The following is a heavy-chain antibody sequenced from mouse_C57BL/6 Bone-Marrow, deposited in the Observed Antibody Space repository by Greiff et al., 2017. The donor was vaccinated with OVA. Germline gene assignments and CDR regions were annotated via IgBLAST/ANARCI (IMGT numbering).Heavy chain of an antibody. CDR2: INPNNGGT. Sequence: EVQLQQSGPELVKPGASVKISCKASGYTFTDYYMNWVKQSHGKSLEWIGDINPNNGGTSYNQKFKGKATLTVDKSSSTAYMELRSLTSEDSAVYYGARGQGELGDDYAMDDWGQGTSVTVSS. V-gene: IGHV1-26*01. CDR1: GYTFTDYY. J-gene: IGHJ4*01. CDR3: ARGQGELGDDYAMDD. D-gene: IGHD2-12*01.